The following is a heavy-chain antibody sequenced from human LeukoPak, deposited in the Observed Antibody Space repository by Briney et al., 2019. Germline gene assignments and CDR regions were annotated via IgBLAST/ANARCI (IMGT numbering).Heavy chain of an antibody. V-gene: IGHV3-7*01. CDR2: IKHDGTEK. CDR3: AKDVEYQLLGWFDP. J-gene: IGHJ5*02. CDR1: GFTFNVYW. D-gene: IGHD2-2*01. Sequence: PGGSLRLSCAASGFTFNVYWMNWVRQAPGKGLEWVANIKHDGTEKNYVDSVKGRFTIYRDNAENTLYLQMNSLRAEDTAVYYCAKDVEYQLLGWFDPWGQGTLVTVSS.